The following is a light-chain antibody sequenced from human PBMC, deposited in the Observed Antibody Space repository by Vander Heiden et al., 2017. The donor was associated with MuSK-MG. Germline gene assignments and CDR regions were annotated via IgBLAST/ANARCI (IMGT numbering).Light chain of an antibody. CDR3: QQYKTYL. Sequence: DIQMTQSPSTLSASVGERVTITCRASQSISSWLAWYQQKPGKAPKLLIYKASSLESGVPSRFSGSGSGTEFTLTINSLQPDDFATYYYQQYKTYLFGQGTQLEIK. V-gene: IGKV1-5*03. J-gene: IGKJ5*01. CDR2: KAS. CDR1: QSISSW.